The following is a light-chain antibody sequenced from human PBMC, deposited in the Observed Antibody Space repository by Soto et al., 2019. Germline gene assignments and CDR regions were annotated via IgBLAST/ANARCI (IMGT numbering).Light chain of an antibody. Sequence: QAVVTQPRSVSGSPGQSVTISCTGTPRDVGAYNYVSWYQQHPGKAPKLMIYDVTKRPSGVPDRFSGSKSGNTASLTISGLQAEDEADYYCCSYAGSYTFVIFGGGTKLTVL. CDR1: PRDVGAYNY. CDR3: CSYAGSYTFVI. V-gene: IGLV2-11*01. CDR2: DVT. J-gene: IGLJ2*01.